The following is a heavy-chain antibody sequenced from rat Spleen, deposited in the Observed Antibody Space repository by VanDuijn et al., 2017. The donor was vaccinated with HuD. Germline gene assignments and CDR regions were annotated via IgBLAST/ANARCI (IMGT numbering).Heavy chain of an antibody. D-gene: IGHD1-12*02. CDR2: ISYDGSST. CDR1: GFTFSDYA. Sequence: EVQLVESGGGLVQPGNSLKLSCAASGFTFSDYAMAWVRQAPKKGLEWVATISYDGSSTYYRDSVKGRFTISRDDAKSSLNLEMDSLRSEDTATYYCARSDGTHYYLPFPYWGQGTLVTVSS. J-gene: IGHJ3*01. V-gene: IGHV5-17*01. CDR3: ARSDGTHYYLPFPY.